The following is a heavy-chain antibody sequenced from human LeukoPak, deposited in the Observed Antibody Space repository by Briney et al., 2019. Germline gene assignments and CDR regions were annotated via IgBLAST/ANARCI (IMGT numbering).Heavy chain of an antibody. CDR2: IIPIFGTA. V-gene: IGHV1-69*01. J-gene: IGHJ5*02. Sequence: SWVKVSCKASGGTFSSYAISWVRQAPGQGLEWMGGIIPIFGTANYAQKFQGRVTITADESTSTAYMELSSLRSEDTAVYYCARGHDYLNDLGFDPWGQGTLVIVSS. CDR3: ARGHDYLNDLGFDP. CDR1: GGTFSSYA. D-gene: IGHD4-11*01.